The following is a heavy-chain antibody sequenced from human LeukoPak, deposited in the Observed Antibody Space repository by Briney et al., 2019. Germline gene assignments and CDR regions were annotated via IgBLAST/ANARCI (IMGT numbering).Heavy chain of an antibody. CDR3: AREFSFGVPAAVAPKWFDP. CDR2: ISHSGTT. J-gene: IGHJ5*02. CDR1: GGSISSYS. D-gene: IGHD2-2*01. V-gene: IGHV4-59*12. Sequence: SETLSLTCIVSGGSISSYSWNWIRQSPGKGLEWVGYISHSGTTSYNSSLKSRVTISVDTSKNQFSLKLSSVTAADTAVYYCAREFSFGVPAAVAPKWFDPWGQGALVTVSS.